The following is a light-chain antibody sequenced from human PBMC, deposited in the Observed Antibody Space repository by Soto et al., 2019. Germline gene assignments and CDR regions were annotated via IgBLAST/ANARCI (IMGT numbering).Light chain of an antibody. CDR3: QQANSFPRT. J-gene: IGKJ5*01. V-gene: IGKV3-11*01. Sequence: EVVMTQSPATLSLSPGERATLSCRASKSVSSYLACYQQKPGQAPRLLIYDASNRATGIPARFSGSGSGTDFTLTISSLQPEDFATYYCQQANSFPRTFGQGTRLEI. CDR1: KSVSSY. CDR2: DAS.